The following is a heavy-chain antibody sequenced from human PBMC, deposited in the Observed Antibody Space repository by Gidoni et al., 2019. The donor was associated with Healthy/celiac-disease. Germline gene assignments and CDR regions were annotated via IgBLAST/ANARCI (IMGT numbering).Heavy chain of an antibody. CDR3: AKDDGSSGYLGDAFDI. CDR2: ISGSGGST. CDR1: GFTFSSYA. J-gene: IGHJ3*02. V-gene: IGHV3-23*01. Sequence: EVQLLESGGGLVQPGGSLRLSCAASGFTFSSYAMSWVRQAPGKGLEWVSAISGSGGSTYYADSVKGRFTISRDNSKNTLYLQMNSLRAEDTAVYYCAKDDGSSGYLGDAFDIWGQGTMVTVSS. D-gene: IGHD3-22*01.